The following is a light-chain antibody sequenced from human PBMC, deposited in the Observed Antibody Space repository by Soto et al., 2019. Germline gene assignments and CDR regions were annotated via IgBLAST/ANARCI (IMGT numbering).Light chain of an antibody. CDR3: QSYDNSLSGYG. CDR1: NSNIAAGYD. Sequence: QSVPTPPPSVSGAPGQRVTISCPGSNSNIAAGYDVPWYQQLPGTAPKLLIYGTHNRPSGVPYRFPGSKSGSSPSLAFTGLQAEGKVEYYCQSYDNSLSGYGFASGTRSPS. CDR2: GTH. J-gene: IGLJ1*01. V-gene: IGLV1-40*01.